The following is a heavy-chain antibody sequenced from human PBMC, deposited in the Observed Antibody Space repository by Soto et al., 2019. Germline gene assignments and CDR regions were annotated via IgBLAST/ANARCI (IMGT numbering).Heavy chain of an antibody. CDR3: SRVRPAGSRLDP. J-gene: IGHJ5*02. CDR1: GGSISSGDYY. CDR2: IYYSGST. D-gene: IGHD2-2*01. Sequence: SETLSLTCTVSGGSISSGDYYWSWIRQPPGKDLEWIGYIYYSGSTYDNPSLTSRVTISVDTSKNQFSLKLSSVTAADTAVYYCSRVRPAGSRLDPWGQGTLVTVSS. V-gene: IGHV4-30-4*01.